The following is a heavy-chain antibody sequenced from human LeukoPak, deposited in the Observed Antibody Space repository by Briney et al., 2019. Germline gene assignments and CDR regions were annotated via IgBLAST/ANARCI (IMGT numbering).Heavy chain of an antibody. D-gene: IGHD6-13*01. CDR1: GGSISSYY. CDR2: ISGSGGST. J-gene: IGHJ6*02. CDR3: AKVLSWSSSSQDV. Sequence: PSETLSLTCTVSGGSISSYYWSWVRQAPGKGLEWVSAISGSGGSTYYADSVKGRFTISRDNSKNTLYLQMNSLRAEDTAVYYCAKVLSWSSSSQDVWGQGTTVTVSS. V-gene: IGHV3-23*01.